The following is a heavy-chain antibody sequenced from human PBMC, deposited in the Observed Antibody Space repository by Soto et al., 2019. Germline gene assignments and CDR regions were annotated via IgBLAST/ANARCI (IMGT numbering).Heavy chain of an antibody. Sequence: LRLSCAASGFTFSSYGMHWVRQAPGKGLEWVAVILYDGTKKYYADSMKGRFTISRDNSKNTLYLQMNSLRAEDTAVYYCAKDRGALRWSEEHYYFDYWGQGTLVTVSS. V-gene: IGHV3-30*18. CDR3: AKDRGALRWSEEHYYFDY. CDR1: GFTFSSYG. CDR2: ILYDGTKK. J-gene: IGHJ4*02. D-gene: IGHD4-17*01.